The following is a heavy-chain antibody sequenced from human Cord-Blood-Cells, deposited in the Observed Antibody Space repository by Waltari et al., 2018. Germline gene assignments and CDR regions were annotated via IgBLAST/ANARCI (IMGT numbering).Heavy chain of an antibody. Sequence: QVQLVQSGAEVKKPGASVKVSCKASGYTFTSYAMHWVRHAPGQRLEWMGWINAGNGNTKYSQKFQGRVTITRDTSASTAYMELSSLRSEDTAVYYCARASGYDYFYYYGMDVWGQGTTVTVSS. D-gene: IGHD5-12*01. J-gene: IGHJ6*02. CDR2: INAGNGNT. CDR3: ARASGYDYFYYYGMDV. CDR1: GYTFTSYA. V-gene: IGHV1-3*01.